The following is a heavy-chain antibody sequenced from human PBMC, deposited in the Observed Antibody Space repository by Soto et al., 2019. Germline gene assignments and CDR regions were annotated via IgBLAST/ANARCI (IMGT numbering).Heavy chain of an antibody. CDR1: GFTFSSYA. D-gene: IGHD2-15*01. V-gene: IGHV3-64*01. CDR3: ARATTRGPDDAFDI. Sequence: GGSLRLSCAASGFTFSSYAMHWVRQAPGKGLEYVSAISSNGGSTYYANSVKGRFTISRDNSKNTLYLQMGSLRAEDMDVYYCARATTRGPDDAFDIWGQGTMVTVSS. J-gene: IGHJ3*02. CDR2: ISSNGGST.